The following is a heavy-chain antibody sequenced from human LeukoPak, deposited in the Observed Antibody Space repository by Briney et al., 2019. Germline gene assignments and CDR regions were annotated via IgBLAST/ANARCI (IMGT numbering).Heavy chain of an antibody. D-gene: IGHD3-22*01. CDR2: IHNIVNI. Sequence: PSETLSLTCTVSGDSISSYYWSWIRLAPGKGLEWIGNIHNIVNINYNPALKSRVTISVDTSKNQFSLKLSSVTAADTAVYYCARDMAGVYYYDSSGYYPDAFDIWGQGTMVTVSS. V-gene: IGHV4-59*01. J-gene: IGHJ3*02. CDR3: ARDMAGVYYYDSSGYYPDAFDI. CDR1: GDSISSYY.